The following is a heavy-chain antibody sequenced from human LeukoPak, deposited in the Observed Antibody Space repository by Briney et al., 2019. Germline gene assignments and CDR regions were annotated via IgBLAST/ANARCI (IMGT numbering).Heavy chain of an antibody. V-gene: IGHV4-34*01. J-gene: IGHJ5*02. D-gene: IGHD3-3*01. CDR1: GGSFSGYY. CDR3: ASGRYWFDP. CDR2: INHSGST. Sequence: PSETLSLTCAVYGGSFSGYYWSWIRQPPGKGLEWIGEINHSGSTNYNPSLKSRVTVSVDTSKNQFSLKLSSVTGADTAVYFCASGRYWFDPWGQGTLVTVSS.